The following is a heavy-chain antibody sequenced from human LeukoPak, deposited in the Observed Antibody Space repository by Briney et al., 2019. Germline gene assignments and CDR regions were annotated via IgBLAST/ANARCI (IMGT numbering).Heavy chain of an antibody. CDR2: INHSGST. Sequence: SSETLSLTCAVYGGSFSGYYWSWIRQPPGKGLEWIGEINHSGSTNYNPSLKSRVTISVDTSKNQFSLKLSSVTAADTAVYYCARAPRGAGSYYLNWFDPWGPGTLVTVSS. J-gene: IGHJ5*02. CDR3: ARAPRGAGSYYLNWFDP. CDR1: GGSFSGYY. V-gene: IGHV4-34*01. D-gene: IGHD3-10*01.